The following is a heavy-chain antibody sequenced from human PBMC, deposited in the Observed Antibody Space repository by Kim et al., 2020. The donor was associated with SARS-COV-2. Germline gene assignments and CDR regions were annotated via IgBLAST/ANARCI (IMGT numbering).Heavy chain of an antibody. V-gene: IGHV1-46*01. D-gene: IGHD5-12*01. Sequence: PSGGSTSYAQKFHGRVTMTRDTSTSTVYMELSSLRSEDTAVYYCASSWTVWGQGTTVTVSS. CDR2: PSGGST. CDR3: ASSWTV. J-gene: IGHJ6*02.